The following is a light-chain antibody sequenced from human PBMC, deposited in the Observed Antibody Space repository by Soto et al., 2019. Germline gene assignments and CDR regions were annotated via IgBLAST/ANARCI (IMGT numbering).Light chain of an antibody. J-gene: IGKJ4*01. CDR3: QQYQSHSPVT. V-gene: IGKV1-5*03. CDR2: KAS. Sequence: DIQMTQSPSTLSASVGDSVTITCRASQSISTWLAWYQQNPGKAPKLLIYKASTLSSGVPARFSGSGSGTEFTLTISSLQPDDFATYYCQQYQSHSPVTFGGGTKVEIK. CDR1: QSISTW.